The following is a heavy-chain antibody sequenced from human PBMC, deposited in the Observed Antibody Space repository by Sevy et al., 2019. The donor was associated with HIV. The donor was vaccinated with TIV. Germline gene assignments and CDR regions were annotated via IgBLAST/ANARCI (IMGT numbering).Heavy chain of an antibody. CDR1: GFTVSSNY. CDR2: IYSGGST. CDR3: ARDRNYYDSSGYYRGLGAFDI. V-gene: IGHV3-53*01. J-gene: IGHJ3*02. Sequence: GGSLRLSCAASGFTVSSNYMSWVRQAPGKGLEWVSVIYSGGSTYYADSVRGRFTISSDNSKNTRYLQMNRLRAEDTAVYYCARDRNYYDSSGYYRGLGAFDIWGQGTMVTVSS. D-gene: IGHD3-22*01.